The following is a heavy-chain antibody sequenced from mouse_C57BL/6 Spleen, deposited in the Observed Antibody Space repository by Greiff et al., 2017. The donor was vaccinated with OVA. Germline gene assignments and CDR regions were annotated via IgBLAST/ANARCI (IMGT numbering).Heavy chain of an antibody. CDR2: ISSGGSYT. Sequence: EVKLVESGGDLVKPGGSLKLSCAASGFTFSSYGMSWVRQTPDQRLEWVATISSGGSYTYYPDSVKGRFTISRDNAKNTLYLQMSSLKSEDTAMYYCARQGENYGNFFDYWGQGTTLTVSS. CDR1: GFTFSSYG. J-gene: IGHJ2*01. D-gene: IGHD2-1*01. CDR3: ARQGENYGNFFDY. V-gene: IGHV5-6*01.